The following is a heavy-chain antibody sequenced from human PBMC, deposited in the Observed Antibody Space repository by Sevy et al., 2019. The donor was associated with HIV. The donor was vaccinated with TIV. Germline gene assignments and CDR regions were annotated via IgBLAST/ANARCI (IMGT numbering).Heavy chain of an antibody. D-gene: IGHD6-19*01. CDR3: AKASIEVAATTGGVFDY. Sequence: GGSLRLSCAASGFIFSSYAMSWVRQAPGKGLEWVSGISGSGGSTYYADSVKGRFTISRDNFRKTQYLEMNSLRAEDTAIYYCAKASIEVAATTGGVFDYWGQGTLVTVSS. V-gene: IGHV3-23*01. CDR2: ISGSGGST. J-gene: IGHJ4*02. CDR1: GFIFSSYA.